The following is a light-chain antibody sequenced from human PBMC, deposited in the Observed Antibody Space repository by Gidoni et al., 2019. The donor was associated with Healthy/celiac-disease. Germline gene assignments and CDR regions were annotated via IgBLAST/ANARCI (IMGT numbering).Light chain of an antibody. CDR3: QQYYSTPET. CDR1: PSVLYSSNNKNY. J-gene: IGKJ1*01. V-gene: IGKV4-1*01. CDR2: WAA. Sequence: DIWVAQSPDSLAVSLGERATINCKASPSVLYSSNNKNYLSWYQQKPGQPPKPLIYWAATRASGVPDRISGSGAGTDFTPTISSLQAEDVAVYYCQQYYSTPETFGQGTKVEIK.